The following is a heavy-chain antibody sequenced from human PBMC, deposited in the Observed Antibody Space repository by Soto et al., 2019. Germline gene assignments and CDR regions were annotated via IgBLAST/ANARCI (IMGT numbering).Heavy chain of an antibody. CDR1: GYSFLSFD. D-gene: IGHD2-2*01. CDR2: ISTNNGAR. V-gene: IGHV1-18*01. Sequence: QIKLVQSGAEVKKPGASVKVSCKASGYSFLSFDIAWVRQAPGQGLEWMGWISTNNGARGYAKTLQCRFTLTTDRSTRTAYMEYMSLRYDDTSVNYWSKVRPPTYACDYWWRGTFVTVS. CDR3: SKVRPPTYACDY. J-gene: IGHJ4*02.